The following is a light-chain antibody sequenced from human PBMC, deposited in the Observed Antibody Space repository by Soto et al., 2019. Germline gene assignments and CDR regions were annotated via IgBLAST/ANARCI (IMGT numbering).Light chain of an antibody. J-gene: IGKJ5*01. Sequence: ILLTQSPATLSLSPGERATLSCRASQSVGNNLAWYQQKPGQAPGLLIYEASTRATGIPARFSGSGSGTDFTLTISSLEPEDSAVYYCQQRHMWPITFGQGTRLEIK. CDR3: QQRHMWPIT. CDR1: QSVGNN. CDR2: EAS. V-gene: IGKV3-11*01.